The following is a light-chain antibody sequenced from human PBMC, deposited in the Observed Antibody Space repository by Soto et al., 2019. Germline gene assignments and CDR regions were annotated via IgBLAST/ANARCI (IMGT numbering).Light chain of an antibody. J-gene: IGLJ2*01. CDR3: QSYDSSTVI. Sequence: NFMLTQPHSVSESPGKTVTISCTRSSGSIASNDVQWYQQRPGSAPTTVIYENYQRPSGVPDRCSGSTDGSSNSASLTISGLQTEDEADYYCQSYDSSTVIFGGGTKLTVL. CDR2: ENY. CDR1: SGSIASND. V-gene: IGLV6-57*04.